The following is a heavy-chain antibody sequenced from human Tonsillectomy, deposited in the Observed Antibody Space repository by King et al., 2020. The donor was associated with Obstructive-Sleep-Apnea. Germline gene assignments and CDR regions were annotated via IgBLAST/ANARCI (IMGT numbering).Heavy chain of an antibody. Sequence: LQLQESGPGLVRPSQTLSLTCTVSGGSTSSASYYWGWIRQPPGTGLEWIGSVYYSGSTFYNPSLKSRVTIPIDTSKNQFSLNLNSVTAADTAMYYCARDINLDYFDYWGQGTLVTVSS. CDR2: VYYSGST. CDR1: GGSTSSASYY. J-gene: IGHJ4*02. CDR3: ARDINLDYFDY. V-gene: IGHV4-39*07.